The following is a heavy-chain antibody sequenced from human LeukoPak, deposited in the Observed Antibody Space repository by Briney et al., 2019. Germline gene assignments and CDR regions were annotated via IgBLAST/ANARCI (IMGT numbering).Heavy chain of an antibody. J-gene: IGHJ4*02. Sequence: GGSLRLSCAASGFTFSSYTMNWVRQAPGKGLEWVSIISSGSSYIHYADSVKGRFTISRDNAKNSLYLQMNSLRAEDTAFYYCARGLFYYGSGSYSRRLDYWGQGTLVTVSS. CDR3: ARGLFYYGSGSYSRRLDY. CDR1: GFTFSSYT. D-gene: IGHD3-10*01. V-gene: IGHV3-21*01. CDR2: ISSGSSYI.